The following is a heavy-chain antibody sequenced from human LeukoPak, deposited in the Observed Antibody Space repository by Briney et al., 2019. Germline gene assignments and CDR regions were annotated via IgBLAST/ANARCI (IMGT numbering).Heavy chain of an antibody. CDR2: INPTNGGT. Sequence: GASVTVSYKSSGYPFTDYYIHWVRQAPGQGLEWIGWINPTNGGTNYVQKFQGRVTMTRDTSISKAYMDLSSLRSDDTAVYYCARDRGNRGYSFNNWGQGTLVTVSS. D-gene: IGHD5-18*01. J-gene: IGHJ4*02. CDR1: GYPFTDYY. CDR3: ARDRGNRGYSFNN. V-gene: IGHV1-2*02.